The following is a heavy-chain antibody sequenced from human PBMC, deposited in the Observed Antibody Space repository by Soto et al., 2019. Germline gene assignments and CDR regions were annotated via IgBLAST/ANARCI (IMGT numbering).Heavy chain of an antibody. D-gene: IGHD2-21*02. CDR2: ISISNSYI. V-gene: IGHV3-21*01. J-gene: IGHJ3*02. CDR1: GFAFNSHT. CDR3: ARDLGVVTTSGYLDM. Sequence: GGSLRLSCAASGFAFNSHTMNWVRQAPGKGLEWVSSISISNSYIYSADSVKGRFTISRDNSKNSLYLQMNSLRAEDTAVYYCARDLGVVTTSGYLDMWGQGTMVTVSS.